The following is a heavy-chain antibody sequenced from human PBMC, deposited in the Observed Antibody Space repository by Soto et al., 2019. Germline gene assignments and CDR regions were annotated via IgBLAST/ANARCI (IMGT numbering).Heavy chain of an antibody. CDR1: GFTLSSYG. V-gene: IGHV3-30*18. J-gene: IGHJ6*02. CDR3: AKDSSGWSKKYYYGMDV. D-gene: IGHD6-19*01. CDR2: ISCDGSNK. Sequence: GGSLRLSCAASGFTLSSYGMHWVRQAPGKGLEWVAVISCDGSNKYYADSVKGRFTISRDNSKNTLYLQMNSLRAEDTAVYYCAKDSSGWSKKYYYGMDVWGQGTTVTVSS.